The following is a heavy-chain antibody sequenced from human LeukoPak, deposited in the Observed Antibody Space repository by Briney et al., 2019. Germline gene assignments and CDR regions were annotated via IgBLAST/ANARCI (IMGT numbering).Heavy chain of an antibody. CDR1: GFTFSSYA. V-gene: IGHV3-23*01. D-gene: IGHD6-6*01. CDR2: ISGSGGST. CDR3: AKDSYEYSSSSLFDY. Sequence: GGSLRLSCAASGFTFSSYAMSWVRQAPGKGLEWVSAISGSGGSTYYADSVKGRFTISRDNSKNTLYLQMNSLRAEDTAVYYCAKDSYEYSSSSLFDYCGQGTLVTVSS. J-gene: IGHJ4*02.